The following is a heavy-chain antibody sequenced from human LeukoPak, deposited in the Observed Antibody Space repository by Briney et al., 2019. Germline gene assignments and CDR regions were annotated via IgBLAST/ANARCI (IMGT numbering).Heavy chain of an antibody. D-gene: IGHD5-12*01. CDR2: INHSGST. Sequence: PSETLSLTCAVYGGSFSGYYWSWIRQPPGKGLEWIGEINHSGSTNYNPSLKSRVTISVDTSKNQFSLKLSSVTAADTAVYYCARVGYSGYGAFGYWGQGTLVTVSS. CDR3: ARVGYSGYGAFGY. J-gene: IGHJ4*02. CDR1: GGSFSGYY. V-gene: IGHV4-34*01.